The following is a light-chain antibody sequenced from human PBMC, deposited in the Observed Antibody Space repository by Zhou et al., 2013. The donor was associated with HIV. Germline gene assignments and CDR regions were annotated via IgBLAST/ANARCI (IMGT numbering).Light chain of an antibody. J-gene: IGKJ1*01. V-gene: IGKV1-39*01. Sequence: DILMTQSPSSLSASVGDRVTITCRASQSISTYLHWYQQRPGKAPKLLIYLASNLHSGVPSRFSGSGSGTDFTLSISSLQPEDSATYYCQQSITSPWTFGQGTKVVIK. CDR3: QQSITSPWT. CDR2: LAS. CDR1: QSISTY.